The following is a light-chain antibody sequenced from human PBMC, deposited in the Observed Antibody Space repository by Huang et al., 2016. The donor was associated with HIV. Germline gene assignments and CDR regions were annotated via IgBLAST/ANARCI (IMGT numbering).Light chain of an antibody. J-gene: IGKJ4*01. CDR2: GAS. CDR1: QSVRSN. CDR3: QQYNDWPLT. Sequence: EIVMTQSPATLSVSPGERATLSCRASQSVRSNLAWYQQNPGQAPRLLIYGASTRATGVPARFSGSGSGTEFTLTISSLQSEDFAVDYCQQYNDWPLTFGGGTKVEIK. V-gene: IGKV3-15*01.